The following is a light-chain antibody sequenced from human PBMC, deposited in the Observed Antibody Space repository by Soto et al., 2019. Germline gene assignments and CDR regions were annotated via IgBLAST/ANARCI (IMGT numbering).Light chain of an antibody. CDR2: DAS. CDR3: QQRSNWIT. Sequence: EIVMTHSPATLALSPGEGATLSFRASQSVSSYLAWYQQKPGQAPRLLIYDASNRATGIPARFSGSGSGTEFTLTISSLDPEDFAVYHCQQRSNWITFGQGTRLEIK. CDR1: QSVSSY. V-gene: IGKV3-11*01. J-gene: IGKJ5*01.